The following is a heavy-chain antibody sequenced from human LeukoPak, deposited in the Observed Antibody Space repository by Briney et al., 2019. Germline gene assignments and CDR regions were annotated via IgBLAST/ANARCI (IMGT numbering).Heavy chain of an antibody. V-gene: IGHV3-21*01. Sequence: PGGSLRLSCAASGFTFNNYAMSWVRQAPGKGLEWVSSISGSSSYIYYADSVKGRFTISRDNAKNSLYLQMNSLRAEDTAVYYCARDVYYYDSSGFDPWGQGTLVTVSS. CDR3: ARDVYYYDSSGFDP. CDR1: GFTFNNYA. D-gene: IGHD3-22*01. J-gene: IGHJ5*02. CDR2: ISGSSSYI.